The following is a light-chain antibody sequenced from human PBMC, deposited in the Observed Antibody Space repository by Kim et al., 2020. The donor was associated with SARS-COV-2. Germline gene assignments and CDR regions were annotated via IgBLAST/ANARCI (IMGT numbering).Light chain of an antibody. CDR3: QVWHSDSDHFV. Sequence: SYELTQPPSVSVAPGKTARITCGADDIASLSVHWYQQKPGQAPVVVIYYDSDRPSGIPERFSGSNSGNTATLTISRVEAGDEADYFCQVWHSDSDHFVFGTGTKVTVL. V-gene: IGLV3-21*04. CDR2: YDS. J-gene: IGLJ1*01. CDR1: DIASLS.